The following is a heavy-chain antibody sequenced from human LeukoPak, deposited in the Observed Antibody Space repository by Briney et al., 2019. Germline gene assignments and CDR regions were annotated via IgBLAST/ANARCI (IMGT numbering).Heavy chain of an antibody. D-gene: IGHD3-22*01. CDR3: ARDRPNYHESNGHYYQRDGDH. CDR1: GFTFNIYA. J-gene: IGHJ5*02. Sequence: GGSLRLSCAASGFTFNIYAMSWVRLAPGKGLHWVASMCGSAGCTYYADSVKGRFTISRDNSKNTLYLQMNSLRAEDTAIYYCARDRPNYHESNGHYYQRDGDHWGQGTLVTVSS. CDR2: MCGSAGCT. V-gene: IGHV3-23*01.